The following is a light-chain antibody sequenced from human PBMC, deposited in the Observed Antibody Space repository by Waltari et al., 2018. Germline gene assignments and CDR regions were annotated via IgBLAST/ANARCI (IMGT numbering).Light chain of an antibody. J-gene: IGLJ2*01. V-gene: IGLV3-1*01. CDR1: KMEEKY. CDR2: QDN. Sequence: SYELTQPPSVSVSPGETASITCSGDKMEEKYSFWYQQKPGQSPVLVNYQDNRRPSGIPERFSGATTGNTATLTISGSQAMDEAGYYCQAWDRNTYVVFGGGTKLTVL. CDR3: QAWDRNTYVV.